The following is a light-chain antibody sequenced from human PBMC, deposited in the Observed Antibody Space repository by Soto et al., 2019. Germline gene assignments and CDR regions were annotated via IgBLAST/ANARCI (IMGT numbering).Light chain of an antibody. V-gene: IGLV2-18*01. Sequence: QSALTQPPSVSGSPGQSVTISRTGTSSDVGSYNRVSWYQQPPATAPKLMIYEVSYRPSGVPDRFSGSKSGNTASLTISGLQAEDEAYYYCTLYTSRSIVVFGGGTKLTVL. J-gene: IGLJ2*01. CDR2: EVS. CDR3: TLYTSRSIVV. CDR1: SSDVGSYNR.